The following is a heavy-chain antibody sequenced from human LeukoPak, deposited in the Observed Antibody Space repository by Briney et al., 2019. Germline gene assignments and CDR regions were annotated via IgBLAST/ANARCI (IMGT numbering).Heavy chain of an antibody. CDR2: MNPNSGNT. Sequence: GASVKVSCKASGYTFTSYDINWVRQATGQGLEWMGWMNPNSGNTGYAQKFQGRVTMTEDTSTDTAYMELSSLRSEDTAVYYCATVTKGYSYGSFDYWGQGTLVTVSS. J-gene: IGHJ4*02. CDR3: ATVTKGYSYGSFDY. CDR1: GYTFTSYD. D-gene: IGHD5-18*01. V-gene: IGHV1-8*02.